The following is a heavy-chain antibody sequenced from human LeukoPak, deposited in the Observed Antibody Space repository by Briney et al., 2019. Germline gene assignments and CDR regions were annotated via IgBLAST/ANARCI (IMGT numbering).Heavy chain of an antibody. CDR1: GFTFSSYG. Sequence: GGSLRLSCAASGFTFSSYGMHWVRQAPGKGLEWVAVIPYDGSNKYNPDFVKGRFTISRDNSKNTLYLHMSSLRTEDTAVYYCATTLGSGWKFDYWGQGTLVTVSS. J-gene: IGHJ4*02. CDR2: IPYDGSNK. V-gene: IGHV3-30*03. D-gene: IGHD6-19*01. CDR3: ATTLGSGWKFDY.